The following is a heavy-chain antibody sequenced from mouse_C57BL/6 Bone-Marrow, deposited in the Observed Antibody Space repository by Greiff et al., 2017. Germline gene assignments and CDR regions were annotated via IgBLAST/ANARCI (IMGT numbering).Heavy chain of an antibody. CDR2: INPSNGGT. Sequence: EVQLQQPGPVLVKPGASVKMSCKASGYTFTDYYMNWVKQSHGKSLEWIGVINPSNGGTSYNQKFKGKATLTVDKSSSTAYMELNSLTSEDSAVYYGTSPGGRHFAYWGPGTLVTVSA. V-gene: IGHV1-19*01. CDR3: TSPGGRHFAY. D-gene: IGHD1-1*02. J-gene: IGHJ3*01. CDR1: GYTFTDYY.